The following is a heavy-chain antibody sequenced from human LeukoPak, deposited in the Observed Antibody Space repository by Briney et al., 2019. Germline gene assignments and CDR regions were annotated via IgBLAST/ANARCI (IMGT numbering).Heavy chain of an antibody. CDR1: GFTVSSNY. Sequence: GGSLRLSCAASGFTVSSNYMSWVRQAPGKGLEWVSVIYSGGSTYYADSVKGRFTISRDNSKNTLYLQMNSLRAEDTAVYYCAREDTAMVTSAFDIWGQGTMVTVSS. CDR2: IYSGGST. J-gene: IGHJ3*02. V-gene: IGHV3-53*01. CDR3: AREDTAMVTSAFDI. D-gene: IGHD5-18*01.